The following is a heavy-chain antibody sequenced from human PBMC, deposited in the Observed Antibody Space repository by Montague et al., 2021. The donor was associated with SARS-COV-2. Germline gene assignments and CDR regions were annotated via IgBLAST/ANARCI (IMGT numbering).Heavy chain of an antibody. Sequence: SETLSLTCTVSGGSIRSSDYYWGWIRQPPGKGLEWIGTIFYTGRIYYNPSLESRLTISVDTSKNQFSLNLFSVTAADTALYYCAKVRRVAVAGNYYFDYWGQGTLVTVSS. CDR1: GGSIRSSDYY. D-gene: IGHD6-19*01. V-gene: IGHV4-39*07. CDR3: AKVRRVAVAGNYYFDY. CDR2: IFYTGRI. J-gene: IGHJ4*02.